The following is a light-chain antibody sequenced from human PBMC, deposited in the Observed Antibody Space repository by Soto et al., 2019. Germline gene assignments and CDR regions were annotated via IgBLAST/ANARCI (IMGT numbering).Light chain of an antibody. CDR3: SSSTSSNTVI. CDR1: SSDIGAYKY. Sequence: QSALTQPASVSGSPGQSITISCTGTSSDIGAYKYVSWYQRHPGKAPKLMIYEVSNRPSGVSNRFSGSKSDNTASLTISGLQAEDEADYYCSSSTSSNTVIFGGGTKVTVL. J-gene: IGLJ2*01. CDR2: EVS. V-gene: IGLV2-14*01.